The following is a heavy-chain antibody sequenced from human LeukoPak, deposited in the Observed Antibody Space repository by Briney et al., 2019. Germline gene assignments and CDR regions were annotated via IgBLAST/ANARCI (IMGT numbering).Heavy chain of an antibody. J-gene: IGHJ4*02. D-gene: IGHD5-24*01. CDR1: GFTFSDYY. CDR2: ISSSGSTI. Sequence: GGSLRLSCAASGFTFSDYYMSWIRQAPGNGLEWVSYISSSGSTIYYADSVKGRFTISRDNAKNSLYLQMNSLRAEDTAVYYCARDRSGEMATTPDYWGQGTLVTVSS. V-gene: IGHV3-11*01. CDR3: ARDRSGEMATTPDY.